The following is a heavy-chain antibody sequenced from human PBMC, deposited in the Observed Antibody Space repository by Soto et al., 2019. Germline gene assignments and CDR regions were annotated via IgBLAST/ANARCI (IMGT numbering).Heavy chain of an antibody. J-gene: IGHJ5*02. CDR1: GSAVRSYY. V-gene: IGHV4-59*08. D-gene: IGHD5-12*01. CDR3: ARHKIRVATYNWFDP. CDR2: IYYSGST. Sequence: PSGTLSLSCTECGSAVRSYYWSWIRQPPGKGLEWIGYIYYSGSTNYNPSLKSRVTISVDTSKNQFSLKLSSVTAADTAVYYCARHKIRVATYNWFDPWCQVTLVTVSS.